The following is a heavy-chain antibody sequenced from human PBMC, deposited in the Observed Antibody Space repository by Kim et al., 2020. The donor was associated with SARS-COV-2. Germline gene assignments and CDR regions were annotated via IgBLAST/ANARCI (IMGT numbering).Heavy chain of an antibody. CDR2: IEQDGSVK. CDR3: ARVSSGTLANFFDH. D-gene: IGHD3-10*01. J-gene: IGHJ4*02. V-gene: IGHV3-7*04. CDR1: GFPFSAYW. Sequence: GGSLRLSCAASGFPFSAYWMSWVRQPPGKGLEWVASIEQDGSVKDYVDSVKGRFTISRNNAKSSLFLQINSLGVDDTALYFCARVSSGTLANFFDHWGQG.